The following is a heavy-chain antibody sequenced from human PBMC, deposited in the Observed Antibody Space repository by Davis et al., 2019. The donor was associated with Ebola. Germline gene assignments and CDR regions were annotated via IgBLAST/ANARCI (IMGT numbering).Heavy chain of an antibody. J-gene: IGHJ4*02. CDR2: VILKSGAT. V-gene: IGHV1-2*06. D-gene: IGHD4-11*01. Sequence: ASVTVSCKASGYTFTYYNIHWMRQAPGQGLKWLGRVILKSGATNYAQKFQGRVTMTRDTSISTVYMELSSLRYDDTADYYCARGHNYAHEYWGQGTLVTVSS. CDR1: GYTFTYYN. CDR3: ARGHNYAHEY.